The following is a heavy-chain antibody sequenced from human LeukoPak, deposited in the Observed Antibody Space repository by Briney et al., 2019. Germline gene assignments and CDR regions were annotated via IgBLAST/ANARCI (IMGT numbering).Heavy chain of an antibody. D-gene: IGHD3-10*01. Sequence: PSETLSLTCTVSGGSVSSGSYFWSWIRQHPRKGLEWIGYIYYSGSTNYNPSLKSRVTISVDTSKNQFSLKLSSVTAADTAVYYCARCDTLWFGELPYYYYGMDVWGQGTTVTVSS. CDR1: GGSVSSGSYF. J-gene: IGHJ6*02. V-gene: IGHV4-61*01. CDR2: IYYSGST. CDR3: ARCDTLWFGELPYYYYGMDV.